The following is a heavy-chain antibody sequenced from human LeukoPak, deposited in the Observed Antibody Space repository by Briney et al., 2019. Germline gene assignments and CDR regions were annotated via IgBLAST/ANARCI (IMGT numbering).Heavy chain of an antibody. J-gene: IGHJ4*02. D-gene: IGHD5-12*01. CDR1: GFTFSSYW. Sequence: PGGSLRLSCAASGFTFSSYWMSWVRQAPGKGLEGVANIKQDGSEKYYVDSVKGRFTISRDNAKNSLYLQMNSLRAEDTAVYYCARESIVATISHFDNWGQGTLVTVSS. CDR3: ARESIVATISHFDN. CDR2: IKQDGSEK. V-gene: IGHV3-7*01.